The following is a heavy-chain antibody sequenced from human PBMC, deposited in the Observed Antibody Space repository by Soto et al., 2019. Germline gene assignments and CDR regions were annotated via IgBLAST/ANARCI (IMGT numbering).Heavy chain of an antibody. CDR1: GVSISSSNW. CDR2: IYHSGST. CDR3: ASVWGSYRFSDY. J-gene: IGHJ4*02. D-gene: IGHD3-16*02. Sequence: PSETLSLTCAVSGVSISSSNWWSWVRQPPGKGLEWIGEIYHSGSTNYNPSLKSRVTISVDKSKNQFSLKLSSVTAADTAVYYCASVWGSYRFSDYWGQGTLVTVSS. V-gene: IGHV4-4*02.